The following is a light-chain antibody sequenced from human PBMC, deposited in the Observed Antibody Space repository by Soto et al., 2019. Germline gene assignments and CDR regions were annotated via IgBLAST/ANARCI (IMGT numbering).Light chain of an antibody. CDR1: QNISSTY. CDR3: QQYGSSPPIT. CDR2: GTS. J-gene: IGKJ5*01. V-gene: IGKV3-20*01. Sequence: ENVLTKSPGTLSLSPGEGATLSFRASQNISSTYVAWYKQKPGQAPRLLIYGTSNRGTGIPDRFSGSGSGTDFTLTISRLEPEDFAVYYCQQYGSSPPITFGQGTRLEN.